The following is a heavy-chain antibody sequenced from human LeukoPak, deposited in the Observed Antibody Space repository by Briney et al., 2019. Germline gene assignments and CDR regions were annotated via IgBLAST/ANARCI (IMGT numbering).Heavy chain of an antibody. CDR1: GFTFSSYA. D-gene: IGHD6-13*01. J-gene: IGHJ4*02. Sequence: GGSLRLSCAASGFTFSSYAMSWVRQAPGKGLEWVSAISGSGGSTYYADSVKGRFTISRDNSKNTLYLQMNSLRAEDTAVYHCAKDHSSSWYVFGHWGQGTLVTVSS. CDR3: AKDHSSSWYVFGH. V-gene: IGHV3-23*01. CDR2: ISGSGGST.